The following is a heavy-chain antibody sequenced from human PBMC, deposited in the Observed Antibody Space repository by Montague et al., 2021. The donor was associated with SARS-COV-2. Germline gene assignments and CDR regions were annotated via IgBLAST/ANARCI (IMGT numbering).Heavy chain of an antibody. CDR1: GGSISSSSYY. D-gene: IGHD2-15*01. Sequence: SETLSLTCTVSGGSISSSSYYWGWIRQPPGKGLEWIGSIYYSGSTYYNPSLKSRVTISVDTSKNQFSLKLSSVTAADTAVYYCARLASGWWELTLDYWGRGTLVTVSS. CDR3: ARLASGWWELTLDY. V-gene: IGHV4-39*01. CDR2: IYYSGST. J-gene: IGHJ4*02.